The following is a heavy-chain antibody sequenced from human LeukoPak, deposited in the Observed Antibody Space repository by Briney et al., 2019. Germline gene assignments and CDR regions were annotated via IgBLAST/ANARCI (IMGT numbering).Heavy chain of an antibody. CDR1: GGSISSYY. V-gene: IGHV4-59*08. D-gene: IGHD3-22*01. CDR2: IYYSGST. J-gene: IGHJ5*02. Sequence: SETLSLTCTVSGGSISSYYWSWIRQPPGKGLEWIGYIYYSGSTNYNPSLKSRVTISVDTSKNQFSLKLSSVTAADTAVYYCASLTYYYDSSGYFNWFDPWGQGTLVTVSS. CDR3: ASLTYYYDSSGYFNWFDP.